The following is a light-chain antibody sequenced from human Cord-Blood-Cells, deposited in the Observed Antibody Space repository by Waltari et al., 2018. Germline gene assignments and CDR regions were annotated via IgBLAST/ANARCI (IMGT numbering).Light chain of an antibody. CDR3: QQYNSYPPVT. V-gene: IGKV1-16*02. CDR1: QGISNY. Sequence: DIQMTQYPSSQSASVGARATKPCRASQGISNYLARFQQQPGKAPKSLNYAASSLQSGVPSKFSGSGSGTDFTLTISSLQPEDFATYYCQQYNSYPPVTFGPGTKGDIK. CDR2: AAS. J-gene: IGKJ3*01.